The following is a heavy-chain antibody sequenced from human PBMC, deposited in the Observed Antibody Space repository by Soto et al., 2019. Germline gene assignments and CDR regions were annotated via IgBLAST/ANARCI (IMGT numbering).Heavy chain of an antibody. CDR3: ARDVIGHDNYATIGSYFDL. Sequence: AKLSSKEPGYTITKIPIQWARQEPEQSLEWMGMIDPSGGVTWDAQWFQGRITMTSDTSTSSVYMELRGPTSEDTAVYYCARDVIGHDNYATIGSYFDLWGPGTLGTVSS. D-gene: IGHD3-16*01. J-gene: IGHJ4*01. CDR2: IDPSGGVT. V-gene: IGHV1-46*01. CDR1: GYTITKIP.